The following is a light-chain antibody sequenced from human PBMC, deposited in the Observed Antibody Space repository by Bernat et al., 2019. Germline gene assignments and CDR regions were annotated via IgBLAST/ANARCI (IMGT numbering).Light chain of an antibody. V-gene: IGLV1-51*01. CDR1: SSNIGTNF. CDR3: GTWDSSLSAAV. CDR2: DND. Sequence: QSVLTQPPSVSAAPGQKVTISCSGSSSNIGTNFVSWYQHLPGTAPKLLIYDNDKRPSGIPDRFSGSESGTSATLGITGPQTGDEADYYCGTWDSSLSAAVFGGGTQLTVL. J-gene: IGLJ2*01.